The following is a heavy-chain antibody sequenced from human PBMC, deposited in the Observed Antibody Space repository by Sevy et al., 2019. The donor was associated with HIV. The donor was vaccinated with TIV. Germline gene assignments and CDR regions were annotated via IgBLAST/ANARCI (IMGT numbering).Heavy chain of an antibody. J-gene: IGHJ3*02. CDR1: GGSISSGGYY. CDR2: IYYSGST. V-gene: IGHV4-31*03. D-gene: IGHD3-16*02. Sequence: SETLSLTCTVSGGSISSGGYYWSWIRQHPGKGLEWIGYIYYSGSTYYNPSLKSRVTISVDTSKNQFSLKLGSVTAADTAEYYCARDDPITFWGVIGHDAVDIWGQGTMVTVSS. CDR3: ARDDPITFWGVIGHDAVDI.